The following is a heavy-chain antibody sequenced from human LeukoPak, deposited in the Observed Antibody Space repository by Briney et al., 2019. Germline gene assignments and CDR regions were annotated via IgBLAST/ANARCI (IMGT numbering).Heavy chain of an antibody. J-gene: IGHJ5*02. CDR3: ARGRGFFVVVVAATYGWFDP. CDR2: IYYSGST. D-gene: IGHD2-15*01. CDR1: GGSISSSSYY. Sequence: SETLSLTCTVSGGSISSSSYYWGWIRQPPGKGLEWIGSIYYSGSTNYNPSLKSRVTISVDTSKNQFSLKLSSVTAADTAVYYCARGRGFFVVVVAATYGWFDPWGQGTLVTVSS. V-gene: IGHV4-39*07.